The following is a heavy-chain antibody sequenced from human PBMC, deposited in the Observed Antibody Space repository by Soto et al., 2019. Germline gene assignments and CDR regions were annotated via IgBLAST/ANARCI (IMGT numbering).Heavy chain of an antibody. CDR3: AKVRDGYNYGRDAFDI. D-gene: IGHD5-12*01. J-gene: IGHJ3*02. CDR2: ISGSGGST. V-gene: IGHV3-23*01. Sequence: PGGSLRLSCAASGFTFSSYAMSGVRQAPGKGLEWVSAISGSGGSTYYADSVKGRFTISRDNSKNTLYLQMNSLRAEDTAVYYCAKVRDGYNYGRDAFDIWGQGTMVTVSS. CDR1: GFTFSSYA.